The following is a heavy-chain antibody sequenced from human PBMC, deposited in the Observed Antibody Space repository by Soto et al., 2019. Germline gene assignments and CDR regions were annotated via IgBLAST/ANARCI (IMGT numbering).Heavy chain of an antibody. CDR1: GGSISSSSYY. CDR2: IYYSGST. CDR3: ARRIMITFGGVIGAFDY. D-gene: IGHD3-16*02. Sequence: QLQLQESGPGLVKPSETLSLTCTVSGGSISSSSYYWGWIRQPPGKGLEWIGSIYYSGSTYYNPPLKSRVTFPVDTSKNQFSLKLSSVNAADTAVYYCARRIMITFGGVIGAFDYWGQGPLVTVSS. V-gene: IGHV4-39*01. J-gene: IGHJ4*02.